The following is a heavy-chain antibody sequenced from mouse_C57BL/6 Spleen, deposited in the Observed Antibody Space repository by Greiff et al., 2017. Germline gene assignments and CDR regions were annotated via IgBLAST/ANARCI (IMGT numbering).Heavy chain of an antibody. CDR1: GFNIKDDY. Sequence: EVQLQQSGAELVRPGASVKLSCTASGFNIKDDYMHWVKQRPEQGLEWIGWIDPENGDTEYASKFQGKATITADTSSNTAYLQLSSLTSEDTAVYYCTIYYSNYGRFAYWGQGTLVTVSA. D-gene: IGHD2-5*01. CDR2: IDPENGDT. CDR3: TIYYSNYGRFAY. J-gene: IGHJ3*01. V-gene: IGHV14-4*01.